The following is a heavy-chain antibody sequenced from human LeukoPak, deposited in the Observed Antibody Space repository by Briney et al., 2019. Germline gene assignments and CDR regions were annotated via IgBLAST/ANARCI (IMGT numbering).Heavy chain of an antibody. CDR2: IYYSGST. Sequence: SETLSLTCTVSGGSISSYYWSWIRQPPGKGLEWIGYIYYSGSTNYNPSLKSRVTISVGTSKNQFSLKLSSVAAADTAVYYCARAGGGDTAMVTDYWGQGTLVTVSS. V-gene: IGHV4-59*01. D-gene: IGHD5-18*01. CDR1: GGSISSYY. J-gene: IGHJ4*02. CDR3: ARAGGGDTAMVTDY.